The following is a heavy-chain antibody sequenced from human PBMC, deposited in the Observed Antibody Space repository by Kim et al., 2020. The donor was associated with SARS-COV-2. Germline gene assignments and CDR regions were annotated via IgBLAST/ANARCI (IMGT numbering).Heavy chain of an antibody. J-gene: IGHJ5*02. V-gene: IGHV4-39*01. D-gene: IGHD6-13*01. Sequence: SETLSLTCTVSGGSISSSSYYWGWIRQPPGKGLEWIGSIYYSGSTYYNPSLKSRVTISVDTSKNQFSLKLSSVTAADTAVYYCARHSSSWQGAGLNWFDPWGQGTLVTVSS. CDR2: IYYSGST. CDR1: GGSISSSSYY. CDR3: ARHSSSWQGAGLNWFDP.